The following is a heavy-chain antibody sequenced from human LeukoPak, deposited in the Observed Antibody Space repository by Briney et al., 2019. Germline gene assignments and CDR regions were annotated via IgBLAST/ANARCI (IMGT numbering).Heavy chain of an antibody. Sequence: PGGSLRLSCAASGFTFSNAWMSWVRQAPGKGLEWVGRIKSKTDGGTTDYAAPVKGRFTISRDDSKNTLYLQMNSLKTEDTAAYYCTRCGGDCYDFDYWGQGTLVTVSS. J-gene: IGHJ4*02. V-gene: IGHV3-15*01. CDR1: GFTFSNAW. CDR2: IKSKTDGGTT. CDR3: TRCGGDCYDFDY. D-gene: IGHD2-21*02.